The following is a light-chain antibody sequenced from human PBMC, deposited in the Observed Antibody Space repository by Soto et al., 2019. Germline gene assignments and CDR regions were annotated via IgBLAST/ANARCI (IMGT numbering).Light chain of an antibody. CDR2: GAS. V-gene: IGKV3-15*01. J-gene: IGKJ1*01. Sequence: EILLTQYPVTLSVSPGERATLSCTASQRIGSNVAWYQQKAGQAPRLLIYGASTRATGIPDTFSGTGSATAFTLTIGSLQSDDVAVYYCQQYYDWPQTFGQGTKVEIQ. CDR3: QQYYDWPQT. CDR1: QRIGSN.